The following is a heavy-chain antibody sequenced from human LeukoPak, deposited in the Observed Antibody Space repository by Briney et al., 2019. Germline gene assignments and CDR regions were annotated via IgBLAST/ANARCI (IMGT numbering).Heavy chain of an antibody. V-gene: IGHV4-34*01. D-gene: IGHD3-10*01. J-gene: IGHJ4*02. CDR2: INHSGST. Sequence: SETLSLTCAVYGGSFSGYYWSWIRQPPGKGLEWIGEINHSGSTNNNPSLKSRVTISVDTSKNQFSLKLSSVTAADTAVYYCARAAHYSGTSDQYSGGWYYFDFWGQGTLVTVSS. CDR3: ARAAHYSGTSDQYSGGWYYFDF. CDR1: GGSFSGYY.